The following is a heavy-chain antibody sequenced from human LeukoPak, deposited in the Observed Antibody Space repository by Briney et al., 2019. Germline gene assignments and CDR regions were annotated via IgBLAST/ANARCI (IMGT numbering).Heavy chain of an antibody. CDR2: ISGDGSRT. CDR3: ARAVVAPRAFDI. CDR1: GFTFSSYW. D-gene: IGHD2-15*01. J-gene: IGHJ3*02. Sequence: GGSLRLSCAASGFTFSSYWMHWVRQAPGKGLVWVSYISGDGSRTTYADSVKGRFTISRDNSKNTLYLQMNSLRAEDTAVYYCARAVVAPRAFDIWGQGTMVTVSS. V-gene: IGHV3-74*01.